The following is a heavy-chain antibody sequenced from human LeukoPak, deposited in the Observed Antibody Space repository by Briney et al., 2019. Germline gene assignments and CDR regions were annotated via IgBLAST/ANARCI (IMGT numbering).Heavy chain of an antibody. Sequence: GGSLRLSCAASGFTVSNNYMSWVRQAPGKGLEWVSIIYSGGSSYYADSVRGRFTISRDNSKNTLYLQMNSLRAEDTAVYYCVGRGSYWRGFDYWGQGTLVTVSS. CDR1: GFTVSNNY. CDR3: VGRGSYWRGFDY. V-gene: IGHV3-53*01. D-gene: IGHD1-26*01. CDR2: IYSGGSS. J-gene: IGHJ4*02.